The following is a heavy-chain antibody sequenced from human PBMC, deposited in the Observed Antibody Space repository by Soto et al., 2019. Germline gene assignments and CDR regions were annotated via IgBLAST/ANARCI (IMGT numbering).Heavy chain of an antibody. V-gene: IGHV3-48*04. CDR3: ARVIWSGHLTSDL. CDR1: GFTFNNYA. D-gene: IGHD3-3*01. J-gene: IGHJ5*02. CDR2: ISSSSST. Sequence: PGGSLRLSCAASGFTFNNYAMNWVRQAPGKGLEWISYISSSSSTIYADSVKGRFTISRDNAKNSLYLQMNSLRDEDTAVYYCARVIWSGHLTSDLWGQGTLVTVSS.